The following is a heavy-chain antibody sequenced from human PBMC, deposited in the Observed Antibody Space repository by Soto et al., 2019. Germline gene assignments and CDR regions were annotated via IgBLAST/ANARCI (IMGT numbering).Heavy chain of an antibody. CDR1: GFTIIGDW. J-gene: IGHJ5*02. CDR3: ARSYSGTYVCFDP. V-gene: IGHV3-74*01. CDR2: INSDGSST. D-gene: IGHD1-26*01. Sequence: GGSLRLSCAASGFTIIGDWMHWVRHVQGKGLVWVSRINSDGSSTSYADSVKGRFIISRDNAKNTLYLQMNSLRAEDTAVYYCARSYSGTYVCFDPWGQGALVTVSS.